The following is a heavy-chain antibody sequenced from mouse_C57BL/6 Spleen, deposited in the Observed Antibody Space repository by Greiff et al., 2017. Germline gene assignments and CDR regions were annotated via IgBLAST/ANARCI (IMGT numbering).Heavy chain of an antibody. V-gene: IGHV1-50*01. CDR1: GYTFTSYW. Sequence: QVQLQQPGAELVKPGASVKLSCKASGYTFTSYWMQWVKQRPGQGLAWIGEIDPSDSYTNYNQKFKGKATLTVDTSSSTAYMQLSSLTSEDSAVYYCARSDGYSSYWGQGTLVTVSA. CDR3: ARSDGYSSY. D-gene: IGHD2-3*01. J-gene: IGHJ3*01. CDR2: IDPSDSYT.